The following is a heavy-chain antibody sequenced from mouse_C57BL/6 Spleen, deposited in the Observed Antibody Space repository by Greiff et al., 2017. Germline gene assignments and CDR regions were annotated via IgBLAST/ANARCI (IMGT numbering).Heavy chain of an antibody. CDR1: GYAFSSSW. CDR3: AKYYYAMDY. J-gene: IGHJ4*01. D-gene: IGHD5-1*01. Sequence: VQLQQSGPELVKPGASVKISCKASGYAFSSSWMNWVKQRPGKGLEWIGRIYPGDGDTNYNQKFKGKATLTVDKSSSTAYMQLSSLTSEDSAVYYCAKYYYAMDYWGQGTSVTVSS. CDR2: IYPGDGDT. V-gene: IGHV1-82*01.